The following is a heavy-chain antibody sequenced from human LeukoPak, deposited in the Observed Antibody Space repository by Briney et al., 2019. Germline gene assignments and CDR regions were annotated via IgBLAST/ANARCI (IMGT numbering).Heavy chain of an antibody. CDR2: ISWNSGSI. CDR3: XXXXXXXXXXGSPSDAFDI. Sequence: QPGRSLRLSCAASGFTFDDYAMPWVRQAPGKGLEWVSGISWNSGSIGYADSVKGRLTISRDNAKNSLYLQMNSLRAEDTALYYXXXXXXXXXXXGSPSDAFDIWGQGTMVTVSS. J-gene: IGHJ3*02. V-gene: IGHV3-9*01. CDR1: GFTFDDYA.